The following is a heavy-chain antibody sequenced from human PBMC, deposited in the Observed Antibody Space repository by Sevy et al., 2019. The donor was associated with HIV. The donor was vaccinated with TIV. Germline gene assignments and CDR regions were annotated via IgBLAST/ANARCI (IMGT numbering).Heavy chain of an antibody. Sequence: GGSLRLSCAASGFTVSSNYMSWVRQAPGKGLEWVSIFYINGNTYYSDSVKGRFITSRDTSQNTVFLHMNSLRAEDTAVYYCVREAFCSSATCYRPYWGQGTLVTVSS. CDR2: FYINGNT. J-gene: IGHJ4*02. D-gene: IGHD2-2*01. CDR3: VREAFCSSATCYRPY. CDR1: GFTVSSNY. V-gene: IGHV3-66*01.